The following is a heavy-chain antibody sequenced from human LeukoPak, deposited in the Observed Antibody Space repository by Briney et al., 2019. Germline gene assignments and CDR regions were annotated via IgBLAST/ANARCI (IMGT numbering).Heavy chain of an antibody. CDR2: IYYSGST. D-gene: IGHD2-21*02. Sequence: PSETLSLTCTSGGSISDYYWSWIRQPPGKGLEWIGYIYYSGSTNYNPSLKSRVTISVDASENQFSLKLSSVTAADTAVYYCARAVTAYWYFDLWGRGALVTVSS. J-gene: IGHJ2*01. CDR1: GGSISDYY. CDR3: ARAVTAYWYFDL. V-gene: IGHV4-59*01.